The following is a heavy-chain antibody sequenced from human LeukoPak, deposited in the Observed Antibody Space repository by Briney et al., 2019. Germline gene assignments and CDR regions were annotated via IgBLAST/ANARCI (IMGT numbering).Heavy chain of an antibody. Sequence: SVKVSCKASGYTFTGYHMHWVRQAPGQGLEWMGWINPNSGGTNYAQKFQGRVTMTRDTSVSTAYMELSRLRSDDTAVYYCARDLLGIAAAGRGNWGQGTLVTVSS. CDR2: INPNSGGT. CDR1: GYTFTGYH. D-gene: IGHD6-13*01. V-gene: IGHV1-2*02. J-gene: IGHJ4*02. CDR3: ARDLLGIAAAGRGN.